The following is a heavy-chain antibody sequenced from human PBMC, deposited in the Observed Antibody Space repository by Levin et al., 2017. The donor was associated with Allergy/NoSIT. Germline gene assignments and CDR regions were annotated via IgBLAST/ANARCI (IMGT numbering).Heavy chain of an antibody. CDR3: AFSRGVNWYYFDY. Sequence: PGGSLRLSCAASGFAFSTYAMNWVRQAPGKGLEWLSYISPTSSTIYYADSVKGRFTISRDKAQTSLYLQMNSLNSEDTAVYYCAFSRGVNWYYFDYWGQGTLVTVSS. CDR1: GFAFSTYA. J-gene: IGHJ4*02. V-gene: IGHV3-48*01. CDR2: ISPTSSTI. D-gene: IGHD1-1*01.